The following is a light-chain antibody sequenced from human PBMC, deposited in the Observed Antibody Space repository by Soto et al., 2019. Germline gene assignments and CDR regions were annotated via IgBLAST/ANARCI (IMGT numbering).Light chain of an antibody. CDR3: NSYTSSSTVV. J-gene: IGLJ2*01. Sequence: QSALTQPASVSGSPGQSITISYTGTTSDVGGYDYVSWYQQHPGKAPKLIIYDVSNRPSGVSNRFSGSKSGNTASLTISGLQAEDEADYYCNSYTSSSTVVFGGGTKVTVL. V-gene: IGLV2-14*01. CDR1: TSDVGGYDY. CDR2: DVS.